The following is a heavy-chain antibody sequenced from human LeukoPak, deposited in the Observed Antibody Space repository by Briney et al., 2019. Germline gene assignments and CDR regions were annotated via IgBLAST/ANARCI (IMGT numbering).Heavy chain of an antibody. Sequence: RALSDTRVITLDSLSSKSAAGHCIRQSPSRGLEWLGRKYYGSKGYNDYEVSVKRRITINPDTSKNHFSLQQNPVTPEDAAEYYCARDPSYSSSWYARYWYFDLWGRGTLVTVSS. CDR1: LDSLSSKSAA. D-gene: IGHD6-13*01. CDR2: KYYGSKGYN. V-gene: IGHV6-1*01. J-gene: IGHJ2*01. CDR3: ARDPSYSSSWYARYWYFDL.